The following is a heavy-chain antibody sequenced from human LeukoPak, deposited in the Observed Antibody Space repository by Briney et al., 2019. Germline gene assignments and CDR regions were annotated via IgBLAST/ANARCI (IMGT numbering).Heavy chain of an antibody. CDR3: ARHVKNYYPNY. CDR1: AGSIGRYY. D-gene: IGHD1-26*01. V-gene: IGHV4-4*09. J-gene: IGHJ4*02. Sequence: SETLSLTCTVSAGSIGRYYWSWIRQPPGKGLEWIGYFYTTWGTSYNPSLRSRVTMSLDTSRNQFSLRLTSVTAADTAVYYCARHVKNYYPNYWGQGILVTVSS. CDR2: FYTTWGT.